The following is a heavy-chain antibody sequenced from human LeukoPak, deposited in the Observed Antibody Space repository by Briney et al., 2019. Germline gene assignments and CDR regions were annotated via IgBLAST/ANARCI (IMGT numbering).Heavy chain of an antibody. V-gene: IGHV4-39*07. J-gene: IGHJ4*02. D-gene: IGHD6-13*01. CDR1: GGSISSSSYY. CDR3: ARVIAAAGTGSIAYFDY. CDR2: IYYSGST. Sequence: SETLSLTCTVSGGSISSSSYYWGWIRQPPGKGLEWIGSIYYSGSTYYNPSLKSRVTISVDTSKNQFSLKLSSVTAADTAVYYCARVIAAAGTGSIAYFDYWGQGTLVTVSS.